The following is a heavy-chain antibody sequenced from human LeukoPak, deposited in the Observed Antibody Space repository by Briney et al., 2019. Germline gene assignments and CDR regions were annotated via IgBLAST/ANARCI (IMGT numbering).Heavy chain of an antibody. Sequence: GGSLRLSYAASGFTFSNAWTSWVRQAPGKGLEWVGRIKSKTDGGTTDYAAPVKGRFTISRDDSKNTLYLQMSSLRSEDTAVYYCARIWTGGYWGQGTLVTVSS. CDR1: GFTFSNAW. CDR2: IKSKTDGGTT. J-gene: IGHJ4*02. CDR3: ARIWTGGY. V-gene: IGHV3-15*01. D-gene: IGHD3/OR15-3a*01.